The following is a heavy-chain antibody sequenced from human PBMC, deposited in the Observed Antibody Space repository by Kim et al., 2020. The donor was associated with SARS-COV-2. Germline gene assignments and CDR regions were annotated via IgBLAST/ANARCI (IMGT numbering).Heavy chain of an antibody. J-gene: IGHJ4*02. D-gene: IGHD2-2*01. Sequence: TPSLKSRVTISVDTSKNQFSLKLSSVTAADTAVYYCARGDCSSTSCKFDYWGQGTLVTVSS. CDR3: ARGDCSSTSCKFDY. V-gene: IGHV4-34*01.